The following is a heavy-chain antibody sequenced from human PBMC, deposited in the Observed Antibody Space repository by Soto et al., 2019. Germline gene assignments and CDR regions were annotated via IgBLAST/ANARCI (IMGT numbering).Heavy chain of an antibody. CDR1: GGSISSGDYY. V-gene: IGHV4-30-4*01. J-gene: IGHJ4*02. Sequence: QVQLQESGPGLVKPSQTLSLTCTVSGGSISSGDYYWSWIRQPPGKGLEWIGYIYYSGSTYYNPSLKSRVTISVDTSKNQFSLKLSSVTAADTAVYYCARVRTRYSGYDLGVNFDYWGQGTLVTVSS. CDR3: ARVRTRYSGYDLGVNFDY. CDR2: IYYSGST. D-gene: IGHD5-12*01.